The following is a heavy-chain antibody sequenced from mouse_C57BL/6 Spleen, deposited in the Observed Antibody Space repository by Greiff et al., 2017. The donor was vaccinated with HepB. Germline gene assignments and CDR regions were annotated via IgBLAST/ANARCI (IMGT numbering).Heavy chain of an antibody. D-gene: IGHD3-2*02. CDR3: ARGGQLRLRGFAY. V-gene: IGHV1-42*01. CDR2: INPSTGGT. Sequence: EVQGVESGPELVKPGASVKISCKASGYSFTGYYMNWVKQSPEKSLEWIGEINPSTGGTTYNQKFKAKATLTVDKSSSTAYMQLKSLTSEDSAVYYCARGGQLRLRGFAYWGQGTLVTVSA. CDR1: GYSFTGYY. J-gene: IGHJ3*01.